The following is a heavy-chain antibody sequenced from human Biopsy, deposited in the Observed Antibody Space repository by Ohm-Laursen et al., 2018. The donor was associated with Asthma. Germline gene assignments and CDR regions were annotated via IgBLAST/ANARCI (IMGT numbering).Heavy chain of an antibody. CDR1: GYTFTSAA. CDR2: ISVYNGNT. Sequence: GASLKVSCKTSGYTFTSAAITWVRQAPAQGLPCMGRISVYNGNTKVAQKLQGRVTMITDTSTSTAYMELRSLRSDDTAVYFCARAVDYSHYYGIDVWGQGTTVTVS. D-gene: IGHD3-10*01. J-gene: IGHJ6*02. V-gene: IGHV1-18*01. CDR3: ARAVDYSHYYGIDV.